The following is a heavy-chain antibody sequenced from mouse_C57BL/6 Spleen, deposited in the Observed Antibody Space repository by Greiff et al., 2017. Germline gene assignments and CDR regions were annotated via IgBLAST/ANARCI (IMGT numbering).Heavy chain of an antibody. CDR1: GFTFSDYG. CDR2: ISSGSSTI. D-gene: IGHD1-1*01. V-gene: IGHV5-17*01. CDR3: ASPYITTVVATRAMDY. J-gene: IGHJ4*01. Sequence: EVHLVESGGGLVKPGGSLKLSCAASGFTFSDYGMHWVRQAPEKGLAWVAYISSGSSTIYYADTVKGRFTISRDNAKNTLFLQMTRLRSEDTAMYYCASPYITTVVATRAMDYWGQGTSVTVSS.